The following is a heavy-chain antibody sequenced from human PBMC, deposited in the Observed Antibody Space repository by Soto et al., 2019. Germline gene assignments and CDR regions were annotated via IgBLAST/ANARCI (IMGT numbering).Heavy chain of an antibody. V-gene: IGHV4-59*08. CDR1: DGYISSYY. D-gene: IGHD4-17*01. J-gene: IGHJ4*02. Sequence: SETLSLTYTVSDGYISSYYWSRIRQPPVKWLEWIGSVYYRGSSYSKSSVKSRVTISVDTSKNQFSLNFNSVTASDTALYYCVSQRTTVLTQAYFDYWGPGALVTVSS. CDR2: VYYRGSS. CDR3: VSQRTTVLTQAYFDY.